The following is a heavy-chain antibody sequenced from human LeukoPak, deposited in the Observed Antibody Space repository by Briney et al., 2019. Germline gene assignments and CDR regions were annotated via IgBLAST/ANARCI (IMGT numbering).Heavy chain of an antibody. V-gene: IGHV4-39*01. CDR2: IYYSGST. Sequence: SETLSLTCTVSGGSISSSSYYWGWIRQPPGKGLEWIGSIYYSGSTYYNPSLKSRVTISVDTSKNRFSLKLSSVTAADTAVYYCARPRISYSSGWYRGDKDLPDDYWGQGTLVTVSS. J-gene: IGHJ4*02. D-gene: IGHD6-19*01. CDR1: GGSISSSSYY. CDR3: ARPRISYSSGWYRGDKDLPDDY.